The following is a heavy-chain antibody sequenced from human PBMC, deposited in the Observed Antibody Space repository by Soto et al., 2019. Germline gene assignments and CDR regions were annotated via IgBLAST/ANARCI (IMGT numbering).Heavy chain of an antibody. Sequence: QVQLVQSGAEVKKPGSSVKVSCKASGGTFSSYAISWVRQSPGQGLECMGGIIPSFGTAKYAQKFQGRVRITAYESTSTAYMELSSLRSEDTSVYYCARDPYYGSGAYKGWFDPWGQGTLFTVSS. J-gene: IGHJ5*02. V-gene: IGHV1-69*01. CDR3: ARDPYYGSGAYKGWFDP. CDR2: IIPSFGTA. D-gene: IGHD3-10*01. CDR1: GGTFSSYA.